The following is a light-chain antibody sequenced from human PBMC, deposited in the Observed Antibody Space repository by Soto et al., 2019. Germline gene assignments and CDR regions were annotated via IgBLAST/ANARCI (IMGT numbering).Light chain of an antibody. CDR1: SSDVGGYNY. Sequence: QSALTQPPSASGSPGQSVTISCTGTSSDVGGYNYVSWYQQHPGKAPKVMIYEVSKRPSGVPGRFSGSKSGNTASLTVSGLQAEDEADYYCSSYAGSNNLVVFGGGTKVTVL. CDR3: SSYAGSNNLVV. V-gene: IGLV2-8*01. CDR2: EVS. J-gene: IGLJ2*01.